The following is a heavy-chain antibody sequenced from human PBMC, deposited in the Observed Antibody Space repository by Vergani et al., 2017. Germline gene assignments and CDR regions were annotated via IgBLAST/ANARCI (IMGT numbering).Heavy chain of an antibody. V-gene: IGHV4-39*01. J-gene: IGHJ5*02. Sequence: QLQLQESGPGLVKPSATLSLTCSVSCTSIRSSNYYWGWIRQPPGKGLEWIAIIYYRGSTYYNPSLKRRVTISVDTSKSQFSLKLSSVTAADTAVYFCARHSTVEWLVKLGWIDPWGQGILVTVSS. CDR2: IYYRGST. CDR3: ARHSTVEWLVKLGWIDP. D-gene: IGHD6-19*01. CDR1: CTSIRSSNYY.